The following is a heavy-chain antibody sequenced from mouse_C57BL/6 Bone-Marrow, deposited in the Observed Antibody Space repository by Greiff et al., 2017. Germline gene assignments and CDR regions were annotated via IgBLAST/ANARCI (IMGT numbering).Heavy chain of an antibody. CDR2: IYPGSGST. CDR1: GYTFTSYW. J-gene: IGHJ4*01. Sequence: QVQLQQPGAELVKPGASVKMSCKASGYTFTSYWITWVKQRPGQGLEWIGDIYPGSGSTNYNEKFKSKATLTVDTSSSTAYMQLSSLTSEDSAVYYCARWGYGSSVYYYAMDYWGQGTSVTVSS. V-gene: IGHV1-55*01. CDR3: ARWGYGSSVYYYAMDY. D-gene: IGHD1-1*01.